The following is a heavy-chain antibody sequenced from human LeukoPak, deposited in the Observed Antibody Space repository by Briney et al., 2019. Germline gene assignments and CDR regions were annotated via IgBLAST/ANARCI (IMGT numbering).Heavy chain of an antibody. CDR2: INHSSST. D-gene: IGHD3-22*01. Sequence: SETLSLTCAVCGGFFSGYYWSWIRQPPGKGLEWIGEINHSSSTNYNPSLKSRVSISVDTSKNQFSLKLSSVTAADTVVYYCAIALYYDSSGYPPPTPFDYWGQGTLVTVSS. CDR1: GGFFSGYY. CDR3: AIALYYDSSGYPPPTPFDY. J-gene: IGHJ4*02. V-gene: IGHV4-34*01.